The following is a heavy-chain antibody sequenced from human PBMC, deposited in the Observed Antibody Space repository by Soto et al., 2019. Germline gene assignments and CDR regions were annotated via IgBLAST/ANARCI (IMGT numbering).Heavy chain of an antibody. CDR1: GFTFSSYA. CDR3: ARVRAVAEAGGYWFAP. J-gene: IGHJ5*02. V-gene: IGHV3-30-3*01. CDR2: ISYDGSNK. D-gene: IGHD6-19*01. Sequence: QVQLVASGGGVVQPGRSLRLSCAASGFTFSSYAMHWVRQAPGKGLAWVAVISYDGSNKYYAGSVKGRFTISRDNSKTTLYLQMNGLKAEDTAVYCCARVRAVAEAGGYWFAPWGHLSLVMVCS.